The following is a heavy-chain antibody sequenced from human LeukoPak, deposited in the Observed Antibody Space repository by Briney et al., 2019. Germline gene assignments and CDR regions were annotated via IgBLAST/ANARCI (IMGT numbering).Heavy chain of an antibody. D-gene: IGHD3-22*01. V-gene: IGHV4-39*07. CDR1: GGSISSSSYY. J-gene: IGHJ6*03. CDR2: MSPSGSS. CDR3: ARGRQDVNMILVVMAGVSYYVDV. Sequence: SETLSLTCTVSGGSISSSSYYWGWIRQPPGEGLEWIGEMSPSGSSNYNPSLKSRVTISVDTSKNQFSLKLRSVTAADTAVYYCARGRQDVNMILVVMAGVSYYVDVWSKGTTVTVS.